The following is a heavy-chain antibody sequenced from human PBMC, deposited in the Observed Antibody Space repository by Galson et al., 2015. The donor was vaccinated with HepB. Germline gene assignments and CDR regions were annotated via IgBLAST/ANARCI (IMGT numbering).Heavy chain of an antibody. D-gene: IGHD2-2*01. CDR2: ISCDTYGR. V-gene: IGHV3-23*03. CDR3: AKSLGGYAGFDS. Sequence: SLRLSCAGSGFIFRDYAMSWVRQAPGKGLQWVSFISCDTYGRYYTDSVKGRFSISRDNSNNRLYLQMTSVRADDTAAYYCAKSLGGYAGFDSWGQGTMVTVSS. J-gene: IGHJ4*02. CDR1: GFIFRDYA.